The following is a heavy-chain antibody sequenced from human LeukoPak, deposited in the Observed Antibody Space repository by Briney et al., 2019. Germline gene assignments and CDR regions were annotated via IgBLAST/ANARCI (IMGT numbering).Heavy chain of an antibody. V-gene: IGHV3-23*01. CDR3: AKEFDSWSRSHYSY. D-gene: IGHD3-3*01. CDR2: IGASGGGI. J-gene: IGHJ4*02. Sequence: PAGGSLRLSCESSGCTFSGYAMSWVRQAPGKGLEWVSRIGASGGGIFYADSVKGRFTISRGNSKNTLYLQMNGLRAEDTAVYYCAKEFDSWSRSHYSYWGQGTLVTVSS. CDR1: GCTFSGYA.